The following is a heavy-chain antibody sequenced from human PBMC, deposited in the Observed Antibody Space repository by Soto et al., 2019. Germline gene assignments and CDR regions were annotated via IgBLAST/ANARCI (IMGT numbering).Heavy chain of an antibody. CDR2: INYSGST. J-gene: IGHJ5*02. D-gene: IGHD3-10*01. CDR1: GGSLSDYY. Sequence: SETLSLTCGVAGGSLSDYYWSWIRQHPGKGLEWIGEINYSGSTSHNPSLKSRVTVSVDTSKNQFSLKLSSVTAADTAVYYCAGEPLSGSTLDPWGQGTLVTVSS. CDR3: AGEPLSGSTLDP. V-gene: IGHV4-34*09.